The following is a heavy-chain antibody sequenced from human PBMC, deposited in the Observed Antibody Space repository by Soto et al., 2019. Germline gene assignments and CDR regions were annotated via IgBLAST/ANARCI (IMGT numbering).Heavy chain of an antibody. Sequence: SETLSLTCTVSGGSISSGDYYWSWIRQPPGKGLEWIGYIYYSGSTYYNPSLKSRVTISVDTSKNQFSLKLSSVTAADTAVYYCARYGVFGVVISLKTYSYGMDVWGQGTTVTVSS. D-gene: IGHD3-3*01. V-gene: IGHV4-30-4*01. J-gene: IGHJ6*02. CDR1: GGSISSGDYY. CDR2: IYYSGST. CDR3: ARYGVFGVVISLKTYSYGMDV.